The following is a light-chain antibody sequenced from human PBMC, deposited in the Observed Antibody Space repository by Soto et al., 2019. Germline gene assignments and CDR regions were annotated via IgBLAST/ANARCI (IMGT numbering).Light chain of an antibody. CDR1: SSDVGDNY. CDR3: SAYAVSNNFV. CDR2: EVS. V-gene: IGLV2-8*01. Sequence: QSALTQPPSASGSPGQSVTISCTGTSSDVGDNYVSWYQQHLGKAPKLIIYEVSQRPSGVPDRFSSSKSGNTASLTVSGLQTEDEADYYGSAYAVSNNFVFGCGTKVTVL. J-gene: IGLJ1*01.